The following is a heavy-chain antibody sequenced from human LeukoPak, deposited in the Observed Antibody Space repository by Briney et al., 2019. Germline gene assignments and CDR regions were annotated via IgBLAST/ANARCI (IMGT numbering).Heavy chain of an antibody. J-gene: IGHJ6*04. Sequence: SETLSLTCAVYGGSFSGYYWSWIRQPPGKGLEWIGEINHSGSTNYDPSLKSRVTISVDTSKNQFSLKLSSVTAADTAVYYCARGQPGPQGEYYYYGMDVWGKGTTVTVSS. CDR2: INHSGST. V-gene: IGHV4-34*01. CDR3: ARGQPGPQGEYYYYGMDV. D-gene: IGHD3-10*01. CDR1: GGSFSGYY.